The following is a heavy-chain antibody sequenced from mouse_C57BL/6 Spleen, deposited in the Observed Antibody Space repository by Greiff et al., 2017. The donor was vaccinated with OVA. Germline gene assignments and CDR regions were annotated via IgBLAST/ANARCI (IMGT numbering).Heavy chain of an antibody. V-gene: IGHV5-4*01. Sequence: EVQLVESGGGLVKPGGSLKLSCEASGFTFSSYAMSWVRQTPEKRLEWVATISDGGSYTYYPDNVKGRFTISRDNAKSNLYLQMSHLKSEDTAMYYCARERGYDYLYDMDYWGQGTTLTVSS. CDR1: GFTFSSYA. CDR3: ARERGYDYLYDMDY. CDR2: ISDGGSYT. D-gene: IGHD2-4*01. J-gene: IGHJ2*01.